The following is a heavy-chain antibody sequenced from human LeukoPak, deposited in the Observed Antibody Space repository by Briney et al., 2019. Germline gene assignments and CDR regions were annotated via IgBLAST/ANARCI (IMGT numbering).Heavy chain of an antibody. D-gene: IGHD3-10*01. V-gene: IGHV1-8*01. CDR1: GYTFTSYD. CDR2: MNPNSGNT. J-gene: IGHJ4*02. CDR3: ARGGSTMVRGDR. Sequence: ASVNVSCKASGYTFTSYDINWVRQATGQGLEWMGWMNPNSGNTGYAQKFQGRVTMPRNTSISTAYMELSSLRSEDTAVYYCARGGSTMVRGDRWGQGTLVTVSS.